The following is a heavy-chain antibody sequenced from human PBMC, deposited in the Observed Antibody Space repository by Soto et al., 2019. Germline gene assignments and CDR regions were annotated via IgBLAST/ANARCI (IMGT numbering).Heavy chain of an antibody. J-gene: IGHJ4*02. CDR1: GGSVSNSSYY. Sequence: PSETLSLTCTVSGGSVSNSSYYWGWIRQPPGKGLEWIGSVYYRGRSYSKSSVKSRVTISVDTSKNQFSLNLNSVTASDTAVYYCVSQRTSVLSQAYFDYWGPGALVTVSS. CDR3: VSQRTSVLSQAYFDY. D-gene: IGHD2-8*01. V-gene: IGHV4-39*01. CDR2: VYYRGRS.